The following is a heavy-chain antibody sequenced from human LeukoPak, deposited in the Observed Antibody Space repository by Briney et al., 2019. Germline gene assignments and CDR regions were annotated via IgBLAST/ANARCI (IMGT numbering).Heavy chain of an antibody. D-gene: IGHD3-10*01. V-gene: IGHV4-38-2*02. J-gene: IGHJ4*02. CDR2: IYHSGST. Sequence: SETLSLTCSASGYSISSGYYWGWIRRPPGKGLEWIGSIYHSGSTYYNPSLKSRVTISVDTSKNQLSLKLTSVTAADTAVYYCASDEEFSWFFNWGQGTLVTVSS. CDR1: GYSISSGYY. CDR3: ASDEEFSWFFN.